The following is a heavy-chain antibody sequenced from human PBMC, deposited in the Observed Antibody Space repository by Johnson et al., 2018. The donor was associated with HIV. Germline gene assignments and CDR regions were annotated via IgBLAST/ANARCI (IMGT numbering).Heavy chain of an antibody. D-gene: IGHD1-7*01. Sequence: QVQVVESGGGVVQPGTSLRLSCAASGFTFSSFAMHWVRQAPGKGLEWVAFISYDGSNKYYADSVKGRFTISRDNSKNTLYLQMNSLRAEDTAVYYCARAELPDAFDIWGQGTMVTVSS. CDR2: ISYDGSNK. J-gene: IGHJ3*02. CDR3: ARAELPDAFDI. V-gene: IGHV3-30*04. CDR1: GFTFSSFA.